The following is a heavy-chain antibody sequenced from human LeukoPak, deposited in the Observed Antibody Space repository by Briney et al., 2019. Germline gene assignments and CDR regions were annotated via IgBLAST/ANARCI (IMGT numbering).Heavy chain of an antibody. Sequence: HLGGSLRLSCSASGFTFSSYAMHWVRQAPGKGLEWVAVISYDGSNKYYADSVKGRFTISRDNSKNTLYLQMNSLRAEDTAVYYCARDLASGYSYGWLDYWGQGTLVTVSS. CDR3: ARDLASGYSYGWLDY. V-gene: IGHV3-30-3*01. CDR2: ISYDGSNK. CDR1: GFTFSSYA. D-gene: IGHD5-18*01. J-gene: IGHJ4*02.